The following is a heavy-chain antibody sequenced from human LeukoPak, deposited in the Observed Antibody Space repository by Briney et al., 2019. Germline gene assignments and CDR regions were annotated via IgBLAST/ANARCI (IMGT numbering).Heavy chain of an antibody. Sequence: PSETLPLTCAVYGGSFSGYYWSWIRQPPGKGLEWIGEINHRGSTNYNPSLKSRVTISVDTSKNQFSLKLSSVTAADTAVYYCARRDPGRAVRGVIGYWGQGSLVTVSS. CDR3: ARRDPGRAVRGVIGY. D-gene: IGHD3-10*01. J-gene: IGHJ4*02. CDR2: INHRGST. V-gene: IGHV4-34*01. CDR1: GGSFSGYY.